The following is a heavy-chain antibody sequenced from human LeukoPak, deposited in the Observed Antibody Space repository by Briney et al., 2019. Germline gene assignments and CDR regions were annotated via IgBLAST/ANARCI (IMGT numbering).Heavy chain of an antibody. CDR1: GFTFSNYW. J-gene: IGHJ4*02. D-gene: IGHD4-23*01. V-gene: IGHV3-48*04. Sequence: GGSLRLSCAASGFTFSNYWINWVRQAPGKGLEWVSYISSSGSTIYYADSVKGRFTISRDNAKNSLYLQMNSLRAEDTAVYYCARDYGGSSPFDYWGQGTLVTVSS. CDR2: ISSSGSTI. CDR3: ARDYGGSSPFDY.